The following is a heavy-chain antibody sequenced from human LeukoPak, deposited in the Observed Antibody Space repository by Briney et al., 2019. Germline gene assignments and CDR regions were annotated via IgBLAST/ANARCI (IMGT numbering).Heavy chain of an antibody. Sequence: PGGSLRLSCAASGFTFSSYAMSWVRQAPGKGLEWVSSISNSGASPYYTDSVKGRFTISRDNSKNTLYLQVDSLRAEDTAVYFCAKDDRSAVRGTSDYWGQGTLVTVSS. J-gene: IGHJ4*02. V-gene: IGHV3-23*01. CDR1: GFTFSSYA. D-gene: IGHD3-10*01. CDR2: ISNSGASP. CDR3: AKDDRSAVRGTSDY.